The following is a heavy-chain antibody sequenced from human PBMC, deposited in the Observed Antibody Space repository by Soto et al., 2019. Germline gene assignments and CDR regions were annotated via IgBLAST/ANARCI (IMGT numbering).Heavy chain of an antibody. D-gene: IGHD2-2*01. CDR3: ARDGVVPAANFFYYYGMDV. J-gene: IGHJ6*02. CDR2: ISTSSTI. CDR1: GFIFSDYY. V-gene: IGHV3-11*01. Sequence: GGSLRLSCAASGFIFSDYYMSWVRQTPGKGLEWVSYISTSSTIYYADSVKGRFTISRDNAKNSLYLQMNSLRDEDTAVYYCARDGVVPAANFFYYYGMDVWGQGTTVTVSS.